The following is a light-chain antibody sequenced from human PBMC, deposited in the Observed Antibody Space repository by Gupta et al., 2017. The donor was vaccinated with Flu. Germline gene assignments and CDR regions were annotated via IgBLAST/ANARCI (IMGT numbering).Light chain of an antibody. CDR3: SSYTSSNPVI. Sequence: QSALTQPASVSGSPGQSITISCTGSSSDVGGYNYVSWYQQYPGKVPKLMIYAVSNRPSGVSDRFSGSKFGNVASLTISGLQAEDEAQYYCSSYTSSNPVIFGRGTRLTVL. V-gene: IGLV2-14*03. CDR2: AVS. CDR1: SSDVGGYNY. J-gene: IGLJ2*01.